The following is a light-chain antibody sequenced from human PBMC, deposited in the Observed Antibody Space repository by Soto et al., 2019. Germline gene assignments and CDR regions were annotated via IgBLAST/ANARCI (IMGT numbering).Light chain of an antibody. Sequence: QSALTQPPSASGSPGQSVTISCTGTSSDVGGYDYVSWYQQHPGKAPKLMIYEVSKRPSGVPDRFSGSKSGNTASLTVSGLQAEDEADYYCCSYAGSNSLLFGGGTKLTVL. J-gene: IGLJ2*01. CDR1: SSDVGGYDY. V-gene: IGLV2-8*01. CDR2: EVS. CDR3: CSYAGSNSLL.